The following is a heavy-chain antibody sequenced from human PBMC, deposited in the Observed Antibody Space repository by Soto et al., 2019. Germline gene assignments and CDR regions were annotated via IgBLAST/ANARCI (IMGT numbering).Heavy chain of an antibody. CDR3: ARPLQGLGHPDWFDP. D-gene: IGHD3-10*01. Sequence: ASVKVSCKASGYTFTSYGISWVRQAPGQGLEWMGWISAYNGNTNYAQKLQGRVTMTTDTSTSTAYMELRSLRSDDTAVYYCARPLQGLGHPDWFDPWGQGTLVTVS. CDR2: ISAYNGNT. V-gene: IGHV1-18*01. J-gene: IGHJ5*02. CDR1: GYTFTSYG.